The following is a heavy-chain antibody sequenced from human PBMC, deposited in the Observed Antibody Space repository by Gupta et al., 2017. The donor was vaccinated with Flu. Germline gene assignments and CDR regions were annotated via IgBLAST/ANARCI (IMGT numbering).Heavy chain of an antibody. CDR2: IEHSGTT. Sequence: SYHWGWTRQSTGKGLVWIANIEHSGTTSYNPSLESLVTTSADTSKNQFSLKLRSVTATDTAVYYGARGRTSFDGDYVLFDYWGQGTRVTVSS. CDR1: SYH. V-gene: IGHV4-39*02. CDR3: ARGRTSFDGDYVLFDY. J-gene: IGHJ4*01. D-gene: IGHD4-17*01.